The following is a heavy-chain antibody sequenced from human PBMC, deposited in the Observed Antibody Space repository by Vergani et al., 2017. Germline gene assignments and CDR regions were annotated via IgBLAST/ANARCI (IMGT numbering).Heavy chain of an antibody. D-gene: IGHD2/OR15-2a*01. CDR3: VIDAVSYANFLHS. Sequence: EVQLLESGGSLKQPGGSVRLSCAASGFTFSTYAMHWVRQAPGKGLEWVSALTGGGGSTYYADSFKGSFIISRDNSRDTLYLQMNSLRPEDTATYYFVIDAVSYANFLHSRRQGTLVT. V-gene: IGHV3-23*01. CDR1: GFTFSTYA. CDR2: LTGGGGST. J-gene: IGHJ5*01.